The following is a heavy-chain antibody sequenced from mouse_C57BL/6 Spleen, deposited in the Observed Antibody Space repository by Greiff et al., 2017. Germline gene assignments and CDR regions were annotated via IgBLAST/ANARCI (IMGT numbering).Heavy chain of an antibody. CDR3: TRDDV. Sequence: QAQLQQSGAELVRPGASVTLSCKASGYTFTDYEMHWVKQTPVHGLEWNGAIDPETGGTAYNQKFKGKAILTADKSSSTAYMELRSRTSEDSAVYYCTRDDVWGTGTTVTVSS. J-gene: IGHJ1*03. V-gene: IGHV1-15*01. CDR2: IDPETGGT. CDR1: GYTFTDYE.